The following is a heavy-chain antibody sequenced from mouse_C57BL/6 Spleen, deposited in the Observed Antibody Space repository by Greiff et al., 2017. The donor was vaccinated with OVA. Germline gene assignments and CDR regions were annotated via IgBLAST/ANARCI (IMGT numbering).Heavy chain of an antibody. D-gene: IGHD2-3*01. Sequence: EVKLQESGPGLVKPSQSLSLTCSVTGYSITSGYYWNWIRQFPGNKLEWMGYISYDGSNNYNPSLKNRISFTRDTSKNQFFLKLNSVTTEDTATYYCLYDGYSFAYWGQGTLVTVSA. CDR1: GYSITSGYY. V-gene: IGHV3-6*01. J-gene: IGHJ3*01. CDR3: LYDGYSFAY. CDR2: ISYDGSN.